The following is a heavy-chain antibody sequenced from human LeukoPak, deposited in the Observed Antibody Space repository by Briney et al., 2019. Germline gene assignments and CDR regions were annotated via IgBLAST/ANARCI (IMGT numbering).Heavy chain of an antibody. CDR3: ARGHSTGYYTDY. J-gene: IGHJ4*02. CDR1: GFTFSSYW. V-gene: IGHV3-74*01. D-gene: IGHD2/OR15-2a*01. Sequence: GGSLRLSCAASGFTFSSYWMHWVRQVPGKGLVWVSRIYTDGTRTNYADSVKGRFTISRDNAKNTLYLQMNSLRVEDTAVFYCARGHSTGYYTDYWGQGTLVTVSS. CDR2: IYTDGTRT.